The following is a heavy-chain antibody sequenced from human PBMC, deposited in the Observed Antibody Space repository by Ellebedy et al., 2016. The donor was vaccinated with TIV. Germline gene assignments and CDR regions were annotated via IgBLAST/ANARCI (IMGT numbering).Heavy chain of an antibody. Sequence: MPSETLSLTCTVSGGSISSSSYYWGWIRQPPGKGLEWIGSIYYSGSTYYNPSLKSRVTISVDTSKNQFSLKLSSVTAADTAVYYCARGRYIVVVPFFDLWGRGTLVTVSS. CDR2: IYYSGST. V-gene: IGHV4-39*01. CDR1: GGSISSSSYY. D-gene: IGHD2-2*01. CDR3: ARGRYIVVVPFFDL. J-gene: IGHJ2*01.